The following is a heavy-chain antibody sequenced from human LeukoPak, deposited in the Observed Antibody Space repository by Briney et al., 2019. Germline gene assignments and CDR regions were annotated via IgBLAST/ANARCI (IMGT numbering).Heavy chain of an antibody. CDR2: INNSGGST. J-gene: IGHJ4*02. D-gene: IGHD3-10*01. CDR3: AKAPFSWFAYIDY. CDR1: GFTFSTYA. V-gene: IGHV3-23*01. Sequence: GGSLRLSCAASGFTFSTYAMSWVRQTPGKGLEWVSIINNSGGSTYYADSVKGRFTIARDNSKNTLYLQMYSLRAEDTAVYYCAKAPFSWFAYIDYWGQGALVTVSS.